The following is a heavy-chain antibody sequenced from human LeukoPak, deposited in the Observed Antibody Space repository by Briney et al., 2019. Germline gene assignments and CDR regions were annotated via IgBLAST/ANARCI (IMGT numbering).Heavy chain of an antibody. CDR1: GFTVSSNY. CDR2: LYSGGAT. D-gene: IGHD6-19*01. J-gene: IGHJ4*02. V-gene: IGHV3-53*01. Sequence: GGSLRLSCAASGFTVSSNYMSWVRQPAGKGLEWVSVLYSGGATFYADSVKGRFTISKNTSKNTLFLQMNDLRADETAVYYCTKLKGWYGEGFFDYWGQGTLVTVPS. CDR3: TKLKGWYGEGFFDY.